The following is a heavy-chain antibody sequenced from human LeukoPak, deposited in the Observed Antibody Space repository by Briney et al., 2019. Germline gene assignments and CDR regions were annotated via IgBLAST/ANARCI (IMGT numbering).Heavy chain of an antibody. CDR2: FDPEDGET. CDR3: TTGTLAYCGGDCYPISY. CDR1: GYTLTELS. D-gene: IGHD2-21*02. Sequence: ASVKVSCKVSGYTLTELSMHWVRQAPGKGLEWMGGFDPEDGETIYAQKFQGRVTMTEDTSTDTAYMELSSLRSEGTAVYYCTTGTLAYCGGDCYPISYWGQGTLVTVSS. J-gene: IGHJ4*02. V-gene: IGHV1-24*01.